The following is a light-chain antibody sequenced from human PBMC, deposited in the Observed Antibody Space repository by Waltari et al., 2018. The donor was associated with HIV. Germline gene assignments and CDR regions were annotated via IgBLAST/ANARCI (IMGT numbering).Light chain of an antibody. V-gene: IGKV3-15*01. Sequence: ELVMTQSQATLSVSPGERATLSCRTSQSVSSNLAWYQHKPGQAPRLLIYGASTRATSIPARFSGSGSGTEFTLTISSLQSEDLAVYYCQQYNDWPRTFGQGTKVEIK. CDR2: GAS. J-gene: IGKJ1*01. CDR3: QQYNDWPRT. CDR1: QSVSSN.